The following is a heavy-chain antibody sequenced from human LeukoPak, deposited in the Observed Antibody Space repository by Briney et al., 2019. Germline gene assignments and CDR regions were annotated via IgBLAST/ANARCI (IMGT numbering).Heavy chain of an antibody. CDR3: ARSVYDSSGYHSETFDY. CDR2: IYWDNDK. CDR1: GFSLTTSGVG. Sequence: SGPTLVNPTQTLTLTCTFSGFSLTTSGVGVGWIRQPPGKALEWLALIYWDNDKRSSPSLKRRLTITKDTSQNQVVLTMTNMDPVDTATYYCARSVYDSSGYHSETFDYWGQGTQVTVSS. J-gene: IGHJ4*02. D-gene: IGHD3-22*01. V-gene: IGHV2-5*02.